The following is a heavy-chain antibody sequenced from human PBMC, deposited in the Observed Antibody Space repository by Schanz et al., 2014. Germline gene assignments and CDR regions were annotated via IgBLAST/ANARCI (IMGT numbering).Heavy chain of an antibody. CDR3: ARGRGCTGGSCYSWFDL. CDR2: INPNSGGT. J-gene: IGHJ5*02. CDR1: RYTFNTYG. V-gene: IGHV1-2*04. D-gene: IGHD2-15*01. Sequence: QVQLVQSGAEVKKPGASVKVSCEASRYTFNTYGLNWVRQAPGQGLEWMGWINPNSGGTNYAQKFQGWVTMTRDTSISTAYMELSRLRSEDTAVYYCARGRGCTGGSCYSWFDLWGQGAQVIVSS.